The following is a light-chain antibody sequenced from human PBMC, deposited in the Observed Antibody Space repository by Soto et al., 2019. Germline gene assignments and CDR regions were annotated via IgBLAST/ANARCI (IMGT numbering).Light chain of an antibody. CDR1: QSISSW. CDR2: KAS. J-gene: IGKJ1*01. Sequence: DIQMTQSLSTLSASVGDRVTITCRASQSISSWLAWYQQKPGKAPKLLIYKASSLESGVPSRFSGSGSGTEFTLTITSLQPDDFATYYCQQYNNYPWTFGQGTKVDI. V-gene: IGKV1-5*03. CDR3: QQYNNYPWT.